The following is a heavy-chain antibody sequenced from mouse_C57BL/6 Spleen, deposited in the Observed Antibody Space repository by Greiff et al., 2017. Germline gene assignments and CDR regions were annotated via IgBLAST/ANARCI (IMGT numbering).Heavy chain of an antibody. CDR1: GFTFNTYA. Sequence: VQLVESGGGLVTPKGSLKLSCAASGFTFNTYAMHWVRQAPGKGLEWVAGIRSKSTNYATYYADSVKNRFTNSRDDSQSMLYLQMNKLKTEDTDMYYCVGDDYVAYWGQGTLVTGSA. D-gene: IGHD2-4*01. CDR2: IRSKSTNYAT. CDR3: VGDDYVAY. J-gene: IGHJ3*01. V-gene: IGHV10-3*01.